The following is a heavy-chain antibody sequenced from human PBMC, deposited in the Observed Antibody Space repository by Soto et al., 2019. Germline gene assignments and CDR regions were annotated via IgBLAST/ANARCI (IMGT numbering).Heavy chain of an antibody. CDR1: GYTFTSYD. CDR2: MNPNSGDT. D-gene: IGHD6-13*01. Sequence: QVQLVQSGAEVKKPGASVKVSCKASGYTFTSYDINWVRQATGQGLEWMGWMNPNSGDTGYAQKFQGRVTMARNTSISTAYMELSSLRSEDTAVYYCASMITAAGTSVRDNWGQGTLVTVSS. J-gene: IGHJ4*02. V-gene: IGHV1-8*01. CDR3: ASMITAAGTSVRDN.